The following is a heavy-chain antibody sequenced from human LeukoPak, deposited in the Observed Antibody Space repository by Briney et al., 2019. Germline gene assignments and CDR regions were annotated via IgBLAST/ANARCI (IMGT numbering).Heavy chain of an antibody. V-gene: IGHV3-23*01. CDR2: ISGSGGST. CDR1: GFTFSNYA. J-gene: IGHJ6*03. D-gene: IGHD6-19*01. Sequence: GGSLRLSCAASGFTFSNYAMSWVRQAPGKGLEWVSAISGSGGSTYNADSVKGRFTISIDTSKNTLYLLMNSLRAEDTAVYYCAKGEQWLAYYMDVWGKGTTVTVSS. CDR3: AKGEQWLAYYMDV.